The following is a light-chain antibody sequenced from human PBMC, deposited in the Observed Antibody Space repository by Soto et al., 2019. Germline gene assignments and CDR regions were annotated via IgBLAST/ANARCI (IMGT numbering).Light chain of an antibody. CDR2: DAS. Sequence: DIQMTQSPSTLSAFVGDRVTITCRASQSISLSLAWYQQKPGKAPDLLISDASNLERGVPSRFSGSGSGTEFTLTISSLQPDYFATYYCQQYNSYWTFGPWTKVDIK. J-gene: IGKJ1*01. CDR1: QSISLS. V-gene: IGKV1-5*01. CDR3: QQYNSYWT.